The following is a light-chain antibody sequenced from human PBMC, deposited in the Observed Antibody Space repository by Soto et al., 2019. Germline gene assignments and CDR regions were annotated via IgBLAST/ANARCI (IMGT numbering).Light chain of an antibody. J-gene: IGLJ1*01. CDR2: EGS. CDR1: SGDVGSYNL. Sequence: QSALTQPASVPGSPGQSITISCTGTSGDVGSYNLVSWYQHHPGKAPKLMIYEGSKRPSGVSNRFSGSKSGSTASLTISGLQAEDEADYYCCSYARSSTYVFGTGTKLTVL. V-gene: IGLV2-23*01. CDR3: CSYARSSTYV.